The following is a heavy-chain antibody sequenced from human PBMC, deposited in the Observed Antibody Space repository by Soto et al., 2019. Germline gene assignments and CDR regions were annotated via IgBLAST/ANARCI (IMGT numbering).Heavy chain of an antibody. Sequence: CGSLRLPWAVAGFNFSDYYMSCIRQAPGKGLEWVSYISSSGSTIYYADSVKGRFTISRDNAKNSLYLQMNSLRAEDTAVYYCARPLTPGGYSGSYIFDYWGRGTLVTVSS. V-gene: IGHV3-11*01. D-gene: IGHD1-26*01. CDR3: ARPLTPGGYSGSYIFDY. CDR2: ISSSGSTI. CDR1: GFNFSDYY. J-gene: IGHJ4*02.